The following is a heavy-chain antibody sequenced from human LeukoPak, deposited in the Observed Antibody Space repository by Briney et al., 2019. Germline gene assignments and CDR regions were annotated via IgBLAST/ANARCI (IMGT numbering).Heavy chain of an antibody. Sequence: GGSLRLSCAASGFTLSDYYTSGMRQAPGKGVEWVSYIGTSGNTIYYADSVKGQFTSSMDNAKNSLYLQMNSLRAEDTAVYYCARDHLGWEPSQISDWGQGTLVTVSS. CDR2: IGTSGNTI. CDR3: ARDHLGWEPSQISD. D-gene: IGHD1-26*01. J-gene: IGHJ4*02. V-gene: IGHV3-11*01. CDR1: GFTLSDYY.